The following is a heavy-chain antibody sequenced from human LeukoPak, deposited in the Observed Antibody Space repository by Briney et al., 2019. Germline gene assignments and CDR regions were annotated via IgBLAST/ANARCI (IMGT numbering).Heavy chain of an antibody. CDR3: ARGAQYYDYVCGSYRLLDY. CDR1: GYTFTSYY. Sequence: ASVKVSCKASGYTFTSYYMHWVRQAPGQGLEWMGIINPSGGSTSYAQKFQGRVTMTRDTSTSTVYMELSSLRSEDTAVYYCARGAQYYDYVCGSYRLLDYWGQGTLVTVSS. V-gene: IGHV1-46*01. D-gene: IGHD3-16*02. J-gene: IGHJ4*02. CDR2: INPSGGST.